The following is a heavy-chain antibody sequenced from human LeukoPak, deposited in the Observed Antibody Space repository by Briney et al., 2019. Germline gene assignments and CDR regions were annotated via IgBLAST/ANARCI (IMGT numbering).Heavy chain of an antibody. D-gene: IGHD4-17*01. V-gene: IGHV3-48*01. Sequence: GGSLRLSCAASGFIFSSYSMNWVRQTPGKGLEWISYISSGSGTTYYGDSVQGRFITSRDNARNSLHLQMNSLRAEDTGVYYCAKDRGNDYGVFDYWGQGILVTVSS. CDR1: GFIFSSYS. J-gene: IGHJ4*02. CDR2: ISSGSGTT. CDR3: AKDRGNDYGVFDY.